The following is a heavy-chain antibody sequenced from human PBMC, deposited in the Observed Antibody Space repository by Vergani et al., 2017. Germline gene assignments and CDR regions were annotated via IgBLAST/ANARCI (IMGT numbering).Heavy chain of an antibody. CDR3: TRHWAVGAANNWFDP. V-gene: IGHV4-38-2*01. D-gene: IGHD2-15*01. Sequence: QVQLQESGPGLVKPSETLSLTCAVSGFSIDNGYYWDWIRQPPGKGLEWIGSIYYSGSTYYNPSLESRVTMSVDTSKSQFSLKLSSVTAADTAVYYCTRHWAVGAANNWFDPWGQGTLVTVSS. J-gene: IGHJ5*02. CDR2: IYYSGST. CDR1: GFSIDNGYY.